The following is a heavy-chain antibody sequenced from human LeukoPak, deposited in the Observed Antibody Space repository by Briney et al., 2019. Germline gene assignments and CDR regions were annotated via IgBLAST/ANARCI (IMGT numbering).Heavy chain of an antibody. CDR2: ISSSGSTI. CDR3: AREGWGAMVVPGGYFDY. Sequence: PGGSLRLSCAASGFTFSSYEMNWVRQAPGKGLEWVSYISSSGSTIYYADSVKGRFTISRDNAKNSLYLQMNSLRAEDTAVYYCAREGWGAMVVPGGYFDYGGQGTLVTVSS. CDR1: GFTFSSYE. J-gene: IGHJ4*02. V-gene: IGHV3-48*03. D-gene: IGHD4-23*01.